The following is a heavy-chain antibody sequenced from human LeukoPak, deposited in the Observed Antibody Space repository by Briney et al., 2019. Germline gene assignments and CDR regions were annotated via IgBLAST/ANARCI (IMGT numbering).Heavy chain of an antibody. V-gene: IGHV3-30*02. CDR2: MRYDESNE. D-gene: IGHD3-22*01. CDR3: AKVITSGFYSSAFDL. J-gene: IGHJ3*01. Sequence: GGSLRLSCVASGFSFSTYGLHWVRQAPGKGLERVSFMRYDESNEYYVGSVKGRFTISRDNSKSTLYLQMDSLRIEDTAMYYCAKVITSGFYSSAFDLWGQGTRVTVSS. CDR1: GFSFSTYG.